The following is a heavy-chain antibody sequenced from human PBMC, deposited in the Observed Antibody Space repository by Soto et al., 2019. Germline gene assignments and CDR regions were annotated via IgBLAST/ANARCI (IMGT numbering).Heavy chain of an antibody. D-gene: IGHD4-17*01. CDR2: IYYSGST. CDR3: AREGMTTVTNNWFDP. Sequence: PSETLSLTCTLSGGSVSSGSYYWSWIRQPPGKGLEWIGYIYYSGSTNYNPSLKSRVTISVDTSKNQFSLKLSSVTAADTAVYYCAREGMTTVTNNWFDPWGQGTLVTVSS. J-gene: IGHJ5*02. V-gene: IGHV4-61*01. CDR1: GGSVSSGSYY.